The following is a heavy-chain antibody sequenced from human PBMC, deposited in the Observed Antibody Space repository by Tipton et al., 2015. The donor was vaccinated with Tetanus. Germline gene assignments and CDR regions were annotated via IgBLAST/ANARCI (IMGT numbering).Heavy chain of an antibody. D-gene: IGHD5-18*01. CDR3: ARMGFTYGQVVY. CDR1: GGSFSGNY. Sequence: LVKPSETLSLTCGVSGGSFSGNYWSWVRQAPGKGLEWIGEINHRGGTMYNPSLKSRVTISGDTSKNQFSLKLTSVTAADTATYYCARMGFTYGQVVYWGQGTLVTVAS. V-gene: IGHV4-34*01. CDR2: INHRGGT. J-gene: IGHJ4*02.